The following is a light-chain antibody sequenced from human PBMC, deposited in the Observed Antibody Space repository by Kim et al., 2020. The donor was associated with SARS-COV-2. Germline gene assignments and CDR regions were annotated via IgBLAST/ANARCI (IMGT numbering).Light chain of an antibody. CDR2: YDS. J-gene: IGLJ3*02. CDR1: NIGSKS. Sequence: SYELTQPPSVSVAPGKTARITCGGNNIGSKSVHWYQQKPGQAPVLVIYYDSDRPSRIPERFSGSNSGNTATLTISRVEAVDEADYYCQVWDNSSVHRVFGGGTQLTVL. CDR3: QVWDNSSVHRV. V-gene: IGLV3-21*04.